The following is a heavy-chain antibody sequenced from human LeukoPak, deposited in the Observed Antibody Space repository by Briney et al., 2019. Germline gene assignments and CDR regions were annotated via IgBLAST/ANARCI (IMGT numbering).Heavy chain of an antibody. D-gene: IGHD3-22*01. Sequence: GGSLRLSCAASGFTFSSYAMHWVRQAPGKGLEWVAVISYDGSNKYYADSVKGRFTISRDNSKNTLYLQMNSLSAEDTAVYYCARDHHYYDSSGFFDYWGQGTLVTVSS. CDR3: ARDHHYYDSSGFFDY. J-gene: IGHJ4*02. CDR2: ISYDGSNK. V-gene: IGHV3-30-3*01. CDR1: GFTFSSYA.